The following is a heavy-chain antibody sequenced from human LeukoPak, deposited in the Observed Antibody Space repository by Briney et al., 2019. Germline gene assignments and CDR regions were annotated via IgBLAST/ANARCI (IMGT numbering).Heavy chain of an antibody. J-gene: IGHJ5*02. CDR1: GFTVSSNY. V-gene: IGHV3-53*01. Sequence: GGSLRLSCAASGFTVSSNYMSWVRQAPGKGLEWVSVIYSGGGTYYADSVKGRFTISRDNSKNTLYLQMNSLRAEDTAVYYCARGPYCGGDCPGNWFDPWGQGTLVTVSS. D-gene: IGHD2-21*02. CDR3: ARGPYCGGDCPGNWFDP. CDR2: IYSGGGT.